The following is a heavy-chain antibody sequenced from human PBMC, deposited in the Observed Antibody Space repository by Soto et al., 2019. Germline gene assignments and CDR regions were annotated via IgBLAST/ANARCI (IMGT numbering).Heavy chain of an antibody. CDR1: GGTFSSYA. V-gene: IGHV1-69*13. D-gene: IGHD5-18*01. Sequence: ASVKVSCKTSGGTFSSYAISWVRQAPGQGLEWMGGIVPIVDTSTYAQKFQGRVTITADESTSTVYMELSRLRSDDTAVYYCARARRIQLWPNWFDPWGQGTLVTVSS. J-gene: IGHJ5*02. CDR3: ARARRIQLWPNWFDP. CDR2: IVPIVDTS.